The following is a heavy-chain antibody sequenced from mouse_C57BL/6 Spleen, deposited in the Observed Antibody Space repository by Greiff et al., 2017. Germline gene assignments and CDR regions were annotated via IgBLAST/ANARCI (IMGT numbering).Heavy chain of an antibody. V-gene: IGHV1-80*01. CDR3: AREEDGGFAY. J-gene: IGHJ3*01. Sequence: VQLQQSGAELVKPGASVKISCKASGYAFSSYWMNWVKQRPGTGLERIGQIYPGDGDTNYNGKFKGKATLTADKSSSKAYMQLSSLTSEDSAVYFCAREEDGGFAYWGQGTLVTVSA. CDR2: IYPGDGDT. CDR1: GYAFSSYW.